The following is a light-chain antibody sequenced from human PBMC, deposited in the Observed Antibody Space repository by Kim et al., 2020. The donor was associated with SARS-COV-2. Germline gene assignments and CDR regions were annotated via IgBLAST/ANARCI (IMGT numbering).Light chain of an antibody. CDR3: QQADSFPIT. CDR1: EVISTW. J-gene: IGKJ5*01. Sequence: DIQMTQSPSSVSASVGDRVTITCRASEVISTWLGWYQQRPGKAPTLLIYGSSTLQTGVPSRLRGSGSGTHFTLTISSLQPEDFATYYCQQADSFPITFGQGTRLEIK. CDR2: GSS. V-gene: IGKV1D-12*01.